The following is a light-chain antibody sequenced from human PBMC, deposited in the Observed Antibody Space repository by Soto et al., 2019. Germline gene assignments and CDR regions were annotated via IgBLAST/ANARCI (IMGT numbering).Light chain of an antibody. Sequence: DIQMTQSPSSLSSSVGDRVTLTCRASHSISNYLNWYKQKPGQAPNLLIYTASSLQSGVPSRFSGSGSGTDFTLTISSLKPEDFETYYCQQSYSTPYSFGQGTKVDIK. V-gene: IGKV1-39*01. CDR2: TAS. CDR1: HSISNY. CDR3: QQSYSTPYS. J-gene: IGKJ2*03.